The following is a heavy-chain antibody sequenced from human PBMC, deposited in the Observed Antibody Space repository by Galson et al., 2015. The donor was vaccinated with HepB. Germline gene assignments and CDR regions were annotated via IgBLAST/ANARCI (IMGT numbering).Heavy chain of an antibody. J-gene: IGHJ4*02. D-gene: IGHD2-15*01. Sequence: SVKVSCKASGDTFTTFGISWVRQAPGRGLEWMGWISPYNGNTVYAQKFQGRVTMTTDTSTKTDYMELKSLRSDDTAVYYCAREYCSGGYCYGVDYWGQGTLVTVSS. CDR3: AREYCSGGYCYGVDY. CDR1: GDTFTTFG. CDR2: ISPYNGNT. V-gene: IGHV1-18*04.